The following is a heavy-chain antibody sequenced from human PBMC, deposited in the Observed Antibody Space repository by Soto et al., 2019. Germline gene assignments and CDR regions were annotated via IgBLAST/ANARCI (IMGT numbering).Heavy chain of an antibody. J-gene: IGHJ5*02. V-gene: IGHV3-23*05. CDR2: IDGTSTFS. Sequence: GGSLRLSCVASGFTFGTNDMTWAGKVPGKGLEWVSTIDGTSTFSNYAASVEGRFTISRDNSRNTVYLQMNSLRADDTAVYFCAKNSGWFTAWGQGXLVTVYS. D-gene: IGHD6-19*01. CDR3: AKNSGWFTA. CDR1: GFTFGTND.